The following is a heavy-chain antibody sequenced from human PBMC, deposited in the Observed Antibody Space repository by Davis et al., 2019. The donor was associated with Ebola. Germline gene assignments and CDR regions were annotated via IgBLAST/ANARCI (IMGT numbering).Heavy chain of an antibody. D-gene: IGHD1-7*01. CDR1: GFTFSSYW. CDR3: AKVLNWNYDRGYFDY. Sequence: GESLKISCAASGFTFSSYWMHWVRQAPGKGLVWVSRINSDGSSTSYADSVKGRFTISRDNAKNTLYLQMNSLRAEDTAVYYCAKVLNWNYDRGYFDYWGQGTLVTVSS. CDR2: INSDGSST. J-gene: IGHJ4*02. V-gene: IGHV3-74*01.